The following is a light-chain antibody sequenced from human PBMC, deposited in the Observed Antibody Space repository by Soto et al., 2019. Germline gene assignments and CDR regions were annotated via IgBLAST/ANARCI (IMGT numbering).Light chain of an antibody. V-gene: IGKV3-15*01. Sequence: EIVMTQSPATLSVSPGERATLSCRASQSVSSNLAWYQQKPGQAPRLLIYGASTRATGIPARFSGSGSGTEFTLTIRSLQSEDFPVYYCQQYNNWPPEYTFAQETKLEIK. CDR2: GAS. J-gene: IGKJ2*01. CDR1: QSVSSN. CDR3: QQYNNWPPEYT.